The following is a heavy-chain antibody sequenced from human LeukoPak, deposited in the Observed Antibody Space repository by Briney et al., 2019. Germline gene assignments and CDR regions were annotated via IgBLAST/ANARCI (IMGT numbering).Heavy chain of an antibody. CDR3: ARWFGRFLDH. D-gene: IGHD3-10*01. V-gene: IGHV4-59*01. Sequence: SQTLSLTCTVSGGSISSYYWSWIRQPPGKGLEWIGYIYYSGSTNYNPSLKSRVTISVDTSKNQFSLKLNSVTAADTAVYYCARWFGRFLDHWGQGTLVTVSS. CDR1: GGSISSYY. CDR2: IYYSGST. J-gene: IGHJ4*02.